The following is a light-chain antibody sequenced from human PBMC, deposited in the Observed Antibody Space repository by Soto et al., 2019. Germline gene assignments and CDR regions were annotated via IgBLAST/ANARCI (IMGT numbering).Light chain of an antibody. CDR3: QQFSSYPLT. J-gene: IGKJ4*01. Sequence: EFGLSQSPGTLSFSPGERATLSCRASQTVRNNYLAWYQQKPGQAPRLLIYDASSRATGIPDRFSGGGSGTDFTLTISRLEPEDFAVYYCQQFSSYPLTFGGGTKVDFK. CDR2: DAS. CDR1: QTVRNNY. V-gene: IGKV3-20*01.